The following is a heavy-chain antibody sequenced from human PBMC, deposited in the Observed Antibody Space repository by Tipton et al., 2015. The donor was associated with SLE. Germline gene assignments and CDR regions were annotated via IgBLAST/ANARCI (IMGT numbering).Heavy chain of an antibody. CDR3: ARHPSSFDYYYYYYMDV. V-gene: IGHV4-39*01. Sequence: TLSLTCTVSGGSISSSSYYWGWIRQPPGKGLEWIGRIYYSGSTYYNPSLKSRVTISVDTSKNQFSLKLSSVTAADTAVYYCARHPSSFDYYYYYYMDVWGKGTTVTVSS. CDR2: IYYSGST. J-gene: IGHJ6*03. CDR1: GGSISSSSYY.